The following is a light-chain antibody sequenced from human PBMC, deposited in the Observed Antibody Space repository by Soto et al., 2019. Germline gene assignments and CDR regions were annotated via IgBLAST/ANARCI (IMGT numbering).Light chain of an antibody. Sequence: EIVLTQSPATLSLSPWERATLSCGASQSVSNYLAWYQHKPGQAPRLLIYTASSRATGIPARFSGSGSGTDFTLNISSLEPEDFAVYYCQQRSTWPPWTFGHGTKVDIK. CDR3: QQRSTWPPWT. J-gene: IGKJ1*01. CDR1: QSVSNY. V-gene: IGKV3-11*01. CDR2: TAS.